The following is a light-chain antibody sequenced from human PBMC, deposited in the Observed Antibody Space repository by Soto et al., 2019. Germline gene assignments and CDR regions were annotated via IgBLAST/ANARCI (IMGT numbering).Light chain of an antibody. J-gene: IGKJ1*01. CDR2: DAS. Sequence: EIVLTQSPATLSLSPGERATLSCRASQSVSSYLAWYKQKPGQAPRLLSYDASNRATGIPARFSGSGSGTEFTLTISDLEPADFGLYYCQQRLNWPPGFGQGTKVDIK. CDR1: QSVSSY. CDR3: QQRLNWPPG. V-gene: IGKV3-11*01.